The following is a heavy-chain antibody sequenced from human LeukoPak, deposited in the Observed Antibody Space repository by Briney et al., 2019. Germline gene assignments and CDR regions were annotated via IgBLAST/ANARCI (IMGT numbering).Heavy chain of an antibody. CDR2: ISGSGGST. CDR3: AKDPSPIPAYYYDSSGFGY. CDR1: GFTFSSYA. D-gene: IGHD3-22*01. Sequence: GGSLRLSCAASGFTFSSYAMSWVRQAPGKGLEWVSAISGSGGSTYYADSVKGRFTISRDNSKNTLYLQVNSLRAEDTAVYYCAKDPSPIPAYYYDSSGFGYWGQGTLVTVSS. J-gene: IGHJ4*02. V-gene: IGHV3-23*01.